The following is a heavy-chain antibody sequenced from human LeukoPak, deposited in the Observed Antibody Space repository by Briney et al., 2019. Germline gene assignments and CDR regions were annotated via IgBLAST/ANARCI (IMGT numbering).Heavy chain of an antibody. J-gene: IGHJ3*02. CDR3: ARGDDFDI. Sequence: SETLSLTCTVSGGSISSYFWSWLRQPAGKGLEWLGRINTSGSTNYNPSLKRRVTISVDTSKKEFSLKLRSVTAADTAVYYCARGDDFDIWGHGTMVTVSS. CDR2: INTSGST. V-gene: IGHV4-4*07. CDR1: GGSISSYF.